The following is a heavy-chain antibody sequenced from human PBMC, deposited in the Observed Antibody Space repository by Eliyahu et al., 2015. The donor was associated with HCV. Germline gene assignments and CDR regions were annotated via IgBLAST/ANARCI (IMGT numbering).Heavy chain of an antibody. CDR1: GFPFGSYA. J-gene: IGHJ4*02. CDR2: ITGDDSYV. V-gene: IGHV3-21*02. CDR3: ARVRGGTKCCQFDS. D-gene: IGHD2-2*01. Sequence: EVQLVESGGGLVEPGGSLRLSCESSGFPFGSYAMTWVRQAPGKGLQWVASITGDDSYVYYADSVKGRFTISRDNTKNSLSLQMSSLRAEDTAVYYCARVRGGTKCCQFDSWGPGTLVTVSS.